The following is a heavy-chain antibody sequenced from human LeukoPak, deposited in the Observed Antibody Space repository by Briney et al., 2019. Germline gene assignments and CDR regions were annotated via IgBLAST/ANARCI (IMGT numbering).Heavy chain of an antibody. V-gene: IGHV3-11*01. J-gene: IGHJ4*02. CDR3: ARRRGSYDFWSGLFTWDY. D-gene: IGHD3-3*01. CDR1: GFTFSDYY. Sequence: GGSLRLSCAASGFTFSDYYMSWIRQAPGKGLEWVSYISSSGNTKYYADSVKGRFTISRDNAKNSLSLQMNSLRAEDTAVYYCARRRGSYDFWSGLFTWDYWGQGTLVTVSS. CDR2: ISSSGNTK.